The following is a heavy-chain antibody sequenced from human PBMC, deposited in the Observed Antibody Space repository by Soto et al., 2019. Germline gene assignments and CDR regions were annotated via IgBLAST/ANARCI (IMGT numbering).Heavy chain of an antibody. CDR2: IIPIFRTT. V-gene: IGHV1-69*13. J-gene: IGHJ4*02. Sequence: SVKVSCKASGYTFTSYGISWVRQAPGQRLEWMGGIIPIFRTTNYARKFQGRLTITADESTNTASMELTSLTSEDTAIYYCGSEPNWGQGTLVTVSS. CDR3: GSEPN. CDR1: GYTFTSYG.